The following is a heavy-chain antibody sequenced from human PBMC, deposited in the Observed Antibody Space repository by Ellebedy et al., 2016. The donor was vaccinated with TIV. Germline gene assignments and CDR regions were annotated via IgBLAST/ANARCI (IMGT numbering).Heavy chain of an antibody. CDR3: ARDLGHSGYDLFDS. D-gene: IGHD5-12*01. Sequence: GGSLRLSCAASGFTFSSYSMNWVRQAPGKGLEWVANMKQDGREEYYVDSVKGRFIISRDNAKTSLYLQMNSLRAEDTAVYYCARDLGHSGYDLFDSWGQGTLVTVSA. CDR2: MKQDGREE. J-gene: IGHJ4*02. V-gene: IGHV3-7*03. CDR1: GFTFSSYS.